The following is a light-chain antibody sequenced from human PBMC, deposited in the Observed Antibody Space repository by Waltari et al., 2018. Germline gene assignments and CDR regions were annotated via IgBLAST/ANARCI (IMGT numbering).Light chain of an antibody. CDR2: EVN. CDR3: SSYGGSNNVL. CDR1: SSDVGSYNY. V-gene: IGLV2-8*01. Sequence: QSALTQPPSASGSPGQSVTISCTGTSSDVGSYNYVPWYQQHPGKAPKQMIYEVNKRPAGVPDRFSGSKSGKKASLTVSGLQTDDEADYYCSSYGGSNNVLFGGGTKLTVL. J-gene: IGLJ2*01.